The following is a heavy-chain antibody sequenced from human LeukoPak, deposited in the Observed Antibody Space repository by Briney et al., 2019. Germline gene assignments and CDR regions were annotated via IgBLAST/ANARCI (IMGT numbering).Heavy chain of an antibody. CDR1: GGSFSGYY. CDR3: ARSRYFAPPGGWFDP. CDR2: INHSGST. V-gene: IGHV4-34*01. J-gene: IGHJ5*02. D-gene: IGHD3-9*01. Sequence: SETLSLTCDVYGGSFSGYYWSCIRQPPGKGLEWIGEINHSGSTNYNPSLKSRVTISVDTSKNQFSLKLSSVTAADTAVYYCARSRYFAPPGGWFDPWGQGTLVTVSS.